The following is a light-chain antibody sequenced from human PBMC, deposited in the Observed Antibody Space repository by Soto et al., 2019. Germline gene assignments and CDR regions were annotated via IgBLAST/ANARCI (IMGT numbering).Light chain of an antibody. CDR1: ESISTW. Sequence: DIQMTQSPSTRSASVGDRVTITCRASESISTWLAWYQQKPGKAPNLLIYKASSLESGVPSRFSGSGSGTEFTLTISSLQPDDFATYYCQQYNIYSWTFGQGTKVDIK. V-gene: IGKV1-5*03. CDR2: KAS. J-gene: IGKJ1*01. CDR3: QQYNIYSWT.